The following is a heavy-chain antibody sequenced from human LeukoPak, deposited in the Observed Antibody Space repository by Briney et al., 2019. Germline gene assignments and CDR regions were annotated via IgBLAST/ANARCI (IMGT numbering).Heavy chain of an antibody. CDR2: INHSGST. CDR3: ARGGRPKYYYGSGSYSY. CDR1: GGSFSGYY. V-gene: IGHV4-34*01. J-gene: IGHJ4*02. D-gene: IGHD3-10*01. Sequence: SETLSLTCAVYGGSFSGYYWSWIRQPPGKGLEWIGEINHSGSTNYNPSLKSRVTISVDTSKNQFSLKLSSVTAADTAVYYCARGGRPKYYYGSGSYSYWGQGTLVTVSS.